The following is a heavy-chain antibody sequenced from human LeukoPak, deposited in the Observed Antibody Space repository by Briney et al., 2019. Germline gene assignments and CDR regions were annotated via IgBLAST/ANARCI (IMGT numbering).Heavy chain of an antibody. CDR2: VYTSGST. D-gene: IGHD2-15*01. CDR1: GGSISSGSYY. J-gene: IGHJ3*02. CDR3: ARDREQYCSGGSCYWTHAFDI. V-gene: IGHV4-61*02. Sequence: SETLSLTCTVSGGSISSGSYYWSWIRQPAGKGLEWIGRVYTSGSTNYNPSLKSRVTISVDTSKNQFSLKLSSVTAADTAVYYCARDREQYCSGGSCYWTHAFDIWGQGTMVTVSS.